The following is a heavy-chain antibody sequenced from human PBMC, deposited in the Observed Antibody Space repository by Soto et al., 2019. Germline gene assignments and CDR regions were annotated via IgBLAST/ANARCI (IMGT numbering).Heavy chain of an antibody. CDR3: ARGGSILSFVDFDY. CDR1: GGSISSYY. Sequence: SETLSLTCTVSGGSISSYYWSWIRQPPGKGLEWIGYIYYSGSTNYNPSLKSRVTISVDTSKNQFSLKLSSVTAADTAVYYCARGGSILSFVDFDYWGQGTLVTVSS. J-gene: IGHJ4*02. V-gene: IGHV4-59*08. CDR2: IYYSGST. D-gene: IGHD2-15*01.